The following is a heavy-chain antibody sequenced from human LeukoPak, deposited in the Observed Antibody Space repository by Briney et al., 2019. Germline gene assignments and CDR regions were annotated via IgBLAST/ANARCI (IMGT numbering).Heavy chain of an antibody. CDR2: IYTSGST. CDR1: GGSISSYC. J-gene: IGHJ3*02. CDR3: ARDAYYYDSGNAFDI. V-gene: IGHV4-4*07. D-gene: IGHD3-22*01. Sequence: KTSETLSLTCTVSGGSISSYCWSWIRQPAGKGLEWIGRIYTSGSTNYNPSLKSRVTMSVDTSKNQFSLKLSSVTAADTAVYYCARDAYYYDSGNAFDIWGQGTMVTVSS.